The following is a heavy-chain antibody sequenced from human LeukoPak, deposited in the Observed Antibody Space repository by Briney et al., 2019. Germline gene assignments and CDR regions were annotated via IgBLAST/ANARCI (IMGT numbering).Heavy chain of an antibody. V-gene: IGHV1-2*02. Sequence: ASVKVSCRASGYTFTGYYMHWVRQAPGQGLEWMGWINPNSGGTNYARKFQGRVTMTRDTSISTAYMELSRLRSDDTAVYYCARVRGYYDSSGLPDHWGQGTLVTVSS. D-gene: IGHD3-22*01. J-gene: IGHJ4*02. CDR3: ARVRGYYDSSGLPDH. CDR2: INPNSGGT. CDR1: GYTFTGYY.